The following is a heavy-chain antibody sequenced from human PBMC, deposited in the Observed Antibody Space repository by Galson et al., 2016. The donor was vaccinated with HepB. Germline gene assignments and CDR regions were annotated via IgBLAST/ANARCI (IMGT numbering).Heavy chain of an antibody. D-gene: IGHD4-17*01. CDR3: ARVGGYGALASY. CDR2: ISRSSSTI. J-gene: IGHJ4*02. Sequence: SLRLSCAASGFTFSNYSMNWVRQAPGKGLEWVSYISRSSSTINYADSVKGRFTICRDNAKNSLYLQMDSLRAEDTAVYYCARVGGYGALASYWGQGTLVTGSS. V-gene: IGHV3-48*04. CDR1: GFTFSNYS.